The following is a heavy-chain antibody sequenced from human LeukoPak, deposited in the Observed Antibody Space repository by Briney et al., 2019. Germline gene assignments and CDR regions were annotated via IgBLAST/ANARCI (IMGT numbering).Heavy chain of an antibody. V-gene: IGHV3-11*01. CDR1: GFTFSDNY. J-gene: IGHJ4*02. CDR3: ARRRVTMVRGVDITSYYFDY. D-gene: IGHD3-10*01. Sequence: GGSLRLSCAASGFTFSDNYMTWVRQAPGKGLEWLSYISGNGGVIQYADSVKGRFTIARDTAKNSLFLQTHSLRAEDTALYYCARRRVTMVRGVDITSYYFDYWGQGTLVTVSS. CDR2: ISGNGGVI.